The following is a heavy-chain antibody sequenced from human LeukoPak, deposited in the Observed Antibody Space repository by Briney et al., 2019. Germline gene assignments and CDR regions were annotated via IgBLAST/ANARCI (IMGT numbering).Heavy chain of an antibody. Sequence: GGSLRLSCAASGFTVSSNYMSWVRQAPGKGLEWVSVIYSGGSTYYADSVKGRFTISRDNSKNTLYLQMNSLRAEDTAVYYCAKSSTQRSYYYYMDVWGKGTTVTVSS. CDR3: AKSSTQRSYYYYMDV. J-gene: IGHJ6*03. V-gene: IGHV3-53*05. CDR1: GFTVSSNY. CDR2: IYSGGST.